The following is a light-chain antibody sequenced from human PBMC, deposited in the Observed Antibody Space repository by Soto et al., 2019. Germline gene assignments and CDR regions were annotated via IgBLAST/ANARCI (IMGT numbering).Light chain of an antibody. CDR1: SSDVGGYNY. Sequence: QSALTQPASVSGSPGQSITISCTGTSSDVGGYNYVSWYQQHPGKAPKLMIYEDNKRPSGVSNRFSGSKSGNTASLTISGLQVEDEADYYCCSYAGSSTVVFGGGTKLTVL. J-gene: IGLJ2*01. CDR3: CSYAGSSTVV. CDR2: EDN. V-gene: IGLV2-23*01.